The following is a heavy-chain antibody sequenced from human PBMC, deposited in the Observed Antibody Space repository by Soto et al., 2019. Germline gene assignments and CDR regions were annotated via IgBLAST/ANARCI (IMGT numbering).Heavy chain of an antibody. V-gene: IGHV3-23*01. J-gene: IGHJ4*02. Sequence: EVQLLESGGGLVQPGGSLRLSCAASGFTFSSYAMNWVRQAPGEGLEWVSVISGRGGSTYYADSVKGRFTITRDNSKSPLHLQMNRLRAAETAVYYCARRSSGWYFDYWGQGTLVTVSS. CDR2: ISGRGGST. CDR1: GFTFSSYA. CDR3: ARRSSGWYFDY. D-gene: IGHD6-19*01.